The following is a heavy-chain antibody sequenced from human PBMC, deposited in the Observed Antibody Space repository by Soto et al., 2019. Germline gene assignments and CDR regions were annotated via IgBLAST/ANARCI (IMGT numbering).Heavy chain of an antibody. CDR1: GFSLYTGGVG. CDR2: IYWDDDK. CDR3: THTDSRTSLAMDY. D-gene: IGHD2-21*02. J-gene: IGHJ4*02. V-gene: IGHV2-5*02. Sequence: QITLKESGPTLVKPTQTLTLTCTFSGFSLYTGGVGVAWIRQPPGKALEWLALIYWDDDKRYSPSLKNRLTITKDTSKRQVVLSMPDMDPVDTATYFCTHTDSRTSLAMDYWGQGTLVTVSS.